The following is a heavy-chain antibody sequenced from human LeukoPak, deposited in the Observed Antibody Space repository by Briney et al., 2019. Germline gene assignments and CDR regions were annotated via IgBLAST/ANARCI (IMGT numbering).Heavy chain of an antibody. D-gene: IGHD6-13*01. Sequence: SETLSLTCTVSGGSISSYYWSWIRQPPGKGLEWIGYIYYSGNTNYNPSLKSRVTISVDTSKNQFSLKLSSVTTADTAVYYCARSVIAAAAPAEYFQHWGQGTLVTVSS. CDR2: IYYSGNT. J-gene: IGHJ1*01. CDR1: GGSISSYY. CDR3: ARSVIAAAAPAEYFQH. V-gene: IGHV4-59*12.